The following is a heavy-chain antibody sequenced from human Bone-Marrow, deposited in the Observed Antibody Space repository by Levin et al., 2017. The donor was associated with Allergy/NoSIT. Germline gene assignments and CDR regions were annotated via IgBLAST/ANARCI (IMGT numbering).Heavy chain of an antibody. D-gene: IGHD1-26*01. CDR2: ISWDGGLL. Sequence: QAGGSLRLSCEASGFTFEDYALHWVRQAPGKGLEWVSGISWDGGLLGYADSVKGRFTISRDNAKNSLYLQLNSLRPDDTAFYYCAKDLRVGATRGFDYWGRGTLVTVSS. CDR1: GFTFEDYA. J-gene: IGHJ4*02. V-gene: IGHV3-9*01. CDR3: AKDLRVGATRGFDY.